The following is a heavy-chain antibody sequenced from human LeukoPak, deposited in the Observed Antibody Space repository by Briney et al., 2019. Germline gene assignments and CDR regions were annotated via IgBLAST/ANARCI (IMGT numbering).Heavy chain of an antibody. J-gene: IGHJ3*02. V-gene: IGHV4-4*07. CDR2: IYTSGST. D-gene: IGHD3-22*01. CDR3: ARDDRDAFDI. Sequence: PSETLSLTCTVSGGSISSYYWSWIRQPAGKGLEWIGRIYTSGSTNYNPSLKSRVTMSVDTPKNQFSLKLSSVAAADTTVYYCARDDRDAFDIWGQGTMVTVSS. CDR1: GGSISSYY.